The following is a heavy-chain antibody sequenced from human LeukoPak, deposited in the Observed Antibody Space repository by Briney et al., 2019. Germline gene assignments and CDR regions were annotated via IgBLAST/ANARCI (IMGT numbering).Heavy chain of an antibody. CDR1: GFTFSDYD. CDR2: ISSSGGIM. CDR3: ARERIRAAVTGWFDF. V-gene: IGHV3-11*04. D-gene: IGHD2-15*01. J-gene: IGHJ5*01. Sequence: PGGSLRVSCAASGFTFSDYDMSWIRQAPGKGLEWVAKISSSGGIMYYADSLKGRFSISRDNAQKSLYLQMTSLRAEDAALYYCARERIRAAVTGWFDFWGQGTLVTVSS.